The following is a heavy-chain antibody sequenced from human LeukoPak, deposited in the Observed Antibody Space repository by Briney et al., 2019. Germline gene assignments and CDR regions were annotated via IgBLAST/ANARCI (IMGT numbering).Heavy chain of an antibody. Sequence: SETLSLTCAVYGGSFSGYYWSWIRQPPGKGLEWIGEINHSGSTNYNPSLKSRVTISVDTSKNQFSLKLSSVTAEDTAVYYCAKVVSQPSRGSYYRYFDYWGQGTLVTVSS. J-gene: IGHJ4*02. CDR1: GGSFSGYY. CDR3: AKVVSQPSRGSYYRYFDY. V-gene: IGHV4-34*01. CDR2: INHSGST. D-gene: IGHD1-26*01.